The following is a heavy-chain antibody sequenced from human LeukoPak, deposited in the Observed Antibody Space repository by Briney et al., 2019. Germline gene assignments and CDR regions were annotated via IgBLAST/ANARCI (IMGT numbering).Heavy chain of an antibody. D-gene: IGHD3-9*01. Sequence: ASVKVSCKASGYTFTSYAMHWVRQAPGQRLERMGWINAGNGNTKYSQEFQGRVTITRDTSASTAYMELSSLRSDDTAVYYCARASALRGKYYDILTGYYTDAFDIWGQGTMVTVSS. CDR2: INAGNGNT. CDR1: GYTFTSYA. CDR3: ARASALRGKYYDILTGYYTDAFDI. J-gene: IGHJ3*02. V-gene: IGHV1-3*01.